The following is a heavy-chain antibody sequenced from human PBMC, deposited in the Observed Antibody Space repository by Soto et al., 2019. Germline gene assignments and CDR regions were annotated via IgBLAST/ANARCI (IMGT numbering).Heavy chain of an antibody. CDR3: ARDFGGDYSVGNWFDP. J-gene: IGHJ5*02. Sequence: SGTLSLTCTVSGGSISSGGYYWSWIRQHPGKGLEWIGYIYYSGSTYYNPSLKSRVTISVDTSKNQFSLKLSSVTAADTAVYYCARDFGGDYSVGNWFDPWGQGTLVTVSS. D-gene: IGHD4-17*01. CDR2: IYYSGST. V-gene: IGHV4-31*03. CDR1: GGSISSGGYY.